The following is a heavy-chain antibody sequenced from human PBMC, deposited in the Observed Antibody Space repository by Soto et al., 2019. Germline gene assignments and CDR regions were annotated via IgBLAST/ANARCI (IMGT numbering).Heavy chain of an antibody. D-gene: IGHD6-13*01. CDR3: ARDRAGALYFDY. CDR1: GGSISSGGSY. J-gene: IGHJ4*02. V-gene: IGHV4-31*03. CDR2: IYYSGST. Sequence: QVQLQESGPGLVKPSQTLSLTCTVSGGSISSGGSYWNWIRQHPGKGLEWIGYIYYSGSTYYSPSLKSRITISVHTSKNQFSLKLSSVTAADTAVYYCARDRAGALYFDYWGQGTLVTVSS.